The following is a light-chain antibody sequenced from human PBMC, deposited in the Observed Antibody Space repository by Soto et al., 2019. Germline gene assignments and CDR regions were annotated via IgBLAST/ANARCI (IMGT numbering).Light chain of an antibody. CDR1: PSVSSY. J-gene: IGKJ1*01. Sequence: EIVLTQSPAILSLSPGEKATLSCRASPSVSSYLAWYQQKPGQAPRLLIYDASIRATGIPARFSGTGSGTDFTLTITSLEPEEFAVYYCQQRSDWPWTFGQGTKVEIK. CDR3: QQRSDWPWT. CDR2: DAS. V-gene: IGKV3-11*01.